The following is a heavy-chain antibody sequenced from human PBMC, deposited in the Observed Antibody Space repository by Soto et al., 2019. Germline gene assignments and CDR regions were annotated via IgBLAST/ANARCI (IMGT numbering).Heavy chain of an antibody. CDR1: GFTFSSYG. J-gene: IGHJ4*02. V-gene: IGHV3-23*01. CDR2: ISGSGGSK. D-gene: IGHD5-12*01. CDR3: ANTVATIRGYFDY. Sequence: PGGSLRLSCAASGFTFSSYGMHWVRQAPGKGLEWVSAISGSGGSKYYADSVKGRFTISRDNSKNTLYLQMNSLRAEDTAVYYCANTVATIRGYFDYWGQGTLVTVSS.